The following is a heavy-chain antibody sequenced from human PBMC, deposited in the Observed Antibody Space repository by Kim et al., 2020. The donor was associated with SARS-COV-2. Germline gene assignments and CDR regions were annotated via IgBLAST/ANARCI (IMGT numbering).Heavy chain of an antibody. V-gene: IGHV3-7*03. CDR3: ARDDYDFWSGYPY. Sequence: YVDSGKGRFTISRDNAKNSLYLQMNSLRAEDTAVYYCARDDYDFWSGYPYWGQGTLVTVSS. J-gene: IGHJ4*02. D-gene: IGHD3-3*01.